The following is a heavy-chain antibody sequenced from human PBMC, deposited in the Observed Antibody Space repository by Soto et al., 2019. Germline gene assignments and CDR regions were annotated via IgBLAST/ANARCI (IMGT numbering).Heavy chain of an antibody. V-gene: IGHV1-69*19. CDR3: AREVQVHTPAFVY. D-gene: IGHD3-10*01. J-gene: IGHJ4*02. CDR2: ISPMFGAA. CDR1: GGTFNTYA. Sequence: QVQLVQSGAEMKKPGSSVKVSCQSSGGTFNTYAMNWVRQAPGQGPEWMGDISPMFGAANYAPKFQGRVTITADECTGTSYMQLSSLTSEETALYICAREVQVHTPAFVYWGQGTLVTVSS.